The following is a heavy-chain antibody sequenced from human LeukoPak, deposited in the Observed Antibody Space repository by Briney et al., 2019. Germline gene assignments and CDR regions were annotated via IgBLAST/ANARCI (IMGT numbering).Heavy chain of an antibody. J-gene: IGHJ6*04. CDR1: GYTSTSYD. CDR3: ARGSGRYSNHLDV. Sequence: ASVKVSCKASGYTSTSYDMHWVRQAPGQRLEWMGWINAGNGNTRYSQEFQGRVTITRDTSASTAYMELSSLRSDDMAVYYCARGSGRYSNHLDVWGSGTTVTVSS. CDR2: INAGNGNT. D-gene: IGHD6-19*01. V-gene: IGHV1-3*03.